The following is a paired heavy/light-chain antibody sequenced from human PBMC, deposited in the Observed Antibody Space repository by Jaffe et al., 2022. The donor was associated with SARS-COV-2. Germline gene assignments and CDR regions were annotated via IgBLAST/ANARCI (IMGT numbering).Light chain of an antibody. Sequence: DIQMTQSPSTLSASVGDRVTITCRASQSISSWLAWYQQKPGKAPKLLIYKASSLESGVPSRFSGSGSGTEFTLTISSLQPDDFATYYCQQYNSLWTFGQGTKVEIK. CDR3: QQYNSLWT. CDR2: KAS. CDR1: QSISSW. V-gene: IGKV1-5*03. J-gene: IGKJ1*01.
Heavy chain of an antibody. Sequence: QVQLQESGPGLVKPSETLSLTCTVSGGSISSYYWSWIRQPAGKGLEWIGRIYTSGSTNYNPSLKSRVTMSVDTSKNQFSLKLSSVTAADTAVYYCARDRLRSGNAFDIWGQGTMVTVSS. V-gene: IGHV4-4*07. CDR2: IYTSGST. CDR1: GGSISSYY. J-gene: IGHJ3*02. D-gene: IGHD4-17*01. CDR3: ARDRLRSGNAFDI.